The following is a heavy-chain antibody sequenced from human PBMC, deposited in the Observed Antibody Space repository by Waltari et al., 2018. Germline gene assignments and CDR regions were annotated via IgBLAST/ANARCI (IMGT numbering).Heavy chain of an antibody. V-gene: IGHV4-59*01. J-gene: IGHJ4*02. CDR1: GGSIRRYY. D-gene: IGHD6-19*01. Sequence: QVQLQESGPGLVKPSETLSLTCTVSGGSIRRYYWRWIRQPPGKGLEWIGYIYYSGSTNYNPSLKSRVTISVDTSKNQFSLKLSSVTAADTAVYYCARAQSKVAGRVDCFDYWGQGTLVTVSS. CDR2: IYYSGST. CDR3: ARAQSKVAGRVDCFDY.